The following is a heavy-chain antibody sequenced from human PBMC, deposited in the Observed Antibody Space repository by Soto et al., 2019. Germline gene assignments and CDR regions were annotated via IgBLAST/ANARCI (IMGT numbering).Heavy chain of an antibody. Sequence: ASVKVSCKASGYTFTSYYMHWVRQAPGQGLEWMGIINPSGGSTSYAQKFQGRVTMTRDTSTSTVYMELSSLRSEDTAVYYCAAPSPAPYDSSGYYGHDAFDIWGQGTMVTVSS. J-gene: IGHJ3*02. CDR3: AAPSPAPYDSSGYYGHDAFDI. CDR2: INPSGGST. V-gene: IGHV1-46*01. D-gene: IGHD3-22*01. CDR1: GYTFTSYY.